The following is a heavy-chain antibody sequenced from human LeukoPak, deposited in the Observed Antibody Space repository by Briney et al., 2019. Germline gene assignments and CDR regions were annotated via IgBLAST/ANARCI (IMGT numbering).Heavy chain of an antibody. CDR1: GFTFSSYA. D-gene: IGHD6-19*01. CDR3: AKEPSSGYYFDY. V-gene: IGHV3-23*01. J-gene: IGHJ4*02. Sequence: PGGSLRLSCAASGFTFSSYAMSWVRQAPGKGLEWVSALSGSGGSTYYADSVKGRFTISRDNSKSTLCLQMNSLRAEDTAVYYCAKEPSSGYYFDYWGQGTLVTVSS. CDR2: LSGSGGST.